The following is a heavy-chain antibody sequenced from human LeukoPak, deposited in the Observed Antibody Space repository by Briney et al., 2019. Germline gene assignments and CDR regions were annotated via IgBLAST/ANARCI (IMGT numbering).Heavy chain of an antibody. J-gene: IGHJ6*04. CDR3: ARRNSSSWYHYYYYYYGMDV. Sequence: GGSLRLSCAASGFTFSDYYMSWIRQAPGKGLEWVSYISSSSSYTNYADSVKGRFTISRDNAKNSLYLQMNSLRAEDTAVYYCARRNSSSWYHYYYYYYGMDVWGKGTTVTVSS. D-gene: IGHD6-13*01. CDR1: GFTFSDYY. CDR2: ISSSSSYT. V-gene: IGHV3-11*06.